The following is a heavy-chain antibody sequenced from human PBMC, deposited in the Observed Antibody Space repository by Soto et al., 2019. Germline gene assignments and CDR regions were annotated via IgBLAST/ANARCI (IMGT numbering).Heavy chain of an antibody. D-gene: IGHD3-22*01. CDR2: FVVGSGNT. Sequence: QMQLVQSGPEVKKPGTSVKVSCKASGFTFTSSAMQWVRQARGQRLEWIGWFVVGSGNTNYAQKIQERVTITRDMSTSTAYMELSSLRSEDTAVYYCAARYYYDSSGYGSYYLDYWGQGTLVTVSS. V-gene: IGHV1-58*02. CDR3: AARYYYDSSGYGSYYLDY. CDR1: GFTFTSSA. J-gene: IGHJ4*02.